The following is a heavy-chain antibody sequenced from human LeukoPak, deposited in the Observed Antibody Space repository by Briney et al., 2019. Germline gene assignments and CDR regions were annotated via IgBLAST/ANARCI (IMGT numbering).Heavy chain of an antibody. D-gene: IGHD5-12*01. V-gene: IGHV3-23*01. CDR3: AKGAYDYIEIAYFDS. CDR1: GFTSTNYV. CDR2: RIGSSGST. J-gene: IGHJ4*02. Sequence: PGGSLRLSCAASGFTSTNYVMNWVRQAPGKGLAGVSVRIGSSGSTDYADSMKGRFTISRDISKNTLFLQMNSLRAEDTAIYYCAKGAYDYIEIAYFDSWGQGTLVTVSS.